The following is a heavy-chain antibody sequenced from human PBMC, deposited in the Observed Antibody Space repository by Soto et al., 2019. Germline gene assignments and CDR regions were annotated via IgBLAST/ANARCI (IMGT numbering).Heavy chain of an antibody. Sequence: GESLKISRKGSGYSFTSYCISWVRQMPVKGLEWMGRIDPSDSYTNYSPSFQGHVTISADKSISTAYMQWSSLKPSDTAMYYCARHSISSSGYTPIDIWGQGTMVNVSS. J-gene: IGHJ3*02. CDR2: IDPSDSYT. CDR1: GYSFTSYC. D-gene: IGHD3-22*01. V-gene: IGHV5-10-1*01. CDR3: ARHSISSSGYTPIDI.